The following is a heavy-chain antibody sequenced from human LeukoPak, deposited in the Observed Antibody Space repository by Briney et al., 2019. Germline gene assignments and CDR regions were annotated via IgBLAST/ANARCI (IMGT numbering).Heavy chain of an antibody. CDR3: ARGTFSATAYYMDV. V-gene: IGHV1-2*02. CDR2: INPNSGGT. Sequence: ASVKVSCKASGYTFTSYYMHWVRQAPGQGLEWMGWINPNSGGTNYAQKFQGRVTMTRDTSISTAYMELSRLRSDDTAVYYCARGTFSATAYYMDVWGKGTTVTVSS. D-gene: IGHD3-16*01. CDR1: GYTFTSYY. J-gene: IGHJ6*03.